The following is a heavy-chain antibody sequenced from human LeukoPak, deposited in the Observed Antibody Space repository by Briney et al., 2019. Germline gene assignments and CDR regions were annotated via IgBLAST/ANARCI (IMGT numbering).Heavy chain of an antibody. CDR3: ARGLRDEERHYGYYYMDV. Sequence: SETLSLTCTVSGDSVSGYYGSWIRQPPGKGLEWIGYFYTSANTNYNPSLKSRVTMSVDTSKNQFSLELTSVTAADTAVYYCARGLRDEERHYGYYYMDVWGKGTTVTVSS. J-gene: IGHJ6*03. CDR1: GDSVSGYY. CDR2: FYTSANT. D-gene: IGHD3-22*01. V-gene: IGHV4-4*09.